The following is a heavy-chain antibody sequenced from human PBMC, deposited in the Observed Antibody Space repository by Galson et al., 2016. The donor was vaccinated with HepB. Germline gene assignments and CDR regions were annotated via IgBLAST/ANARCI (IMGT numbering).Heavy chain of an antibody. D-gene: IGHD3-16*02. Sequence: SVKVSCKVSGYTLNELSMHWVRQAPAKGLQWMGGFDPEDGKTIYAQKFQGRVTMTEDTSTDTAYMELSSLTSEDTAVYYCATGSLGDYVWGTYRPTGYWGQGTQVTVSS. CDR1: GYTLNELS. CDR3: ATGSLGDYVWGTYRPTGY. V-gene: IGHV1-24*01. CDR2: FDPEDGKT. J-gene: IGHJ4*02.